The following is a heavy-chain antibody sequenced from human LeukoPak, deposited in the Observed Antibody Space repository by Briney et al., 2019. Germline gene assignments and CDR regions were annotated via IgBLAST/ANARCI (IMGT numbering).Heavy chain of an antibody. D-gene: IGHD5-18*01. CDR1: GFTFSSYS. V-gene: IGHV3-21*04. CDR3: ASTDGYSYADY. Sequence: GGSLRLSCAASGFTFSSYSLNWVRQAPGKGLEWVSSINTIGAYKYYADSVRGRFTISRDNSMNSLSLQMNSLRAEDTAVYYCASTDGYSYADYWGQGTLVTVSS. CDR2: INTIGAYK. J-gene: IGHJ4*02.